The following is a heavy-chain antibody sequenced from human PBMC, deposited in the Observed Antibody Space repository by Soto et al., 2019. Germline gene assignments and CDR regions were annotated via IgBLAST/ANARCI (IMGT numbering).Heavy chain of an antibody. CDR2: ILSDGSNK. CDR3: ARDDEGGSDCDLGY. J-gene: IGHJ4*02. D-gene: IGHD1-26*01. CDR1: GFTLSSHA. V-gene: IGHV3-30-3*01. Sequence: QVQLVESGGGVVQPGRSLRLSCAVSGFTLSSHAMHWVRQAPGKGLEWVALILSDGSNKYYADSVKGRFTTSRDNSKKTMYRQMNSLSVEDTAVYYCARDDEGGSDCDLGYWGQGALVTVSS.